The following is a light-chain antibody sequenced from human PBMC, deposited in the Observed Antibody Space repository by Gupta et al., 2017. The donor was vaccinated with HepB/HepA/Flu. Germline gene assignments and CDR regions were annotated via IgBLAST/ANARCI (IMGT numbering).Light chain of an antibody. CDR2: GAS. CDR3: QQYKNWPPLT. J-gene: IGKJ5*01. Sequence: EIVMTQSPATLSVSPGERATLPCRASQSLSSNLAWYQQKPGQAPRRLISGASTRATGIPARFSGSGSGKEVILTISSRQSEDFAGYYCQQYKNWPPLTFGQGTRLEIK. CDR1: QSLSSN. V-gene: IGKV3-15*01.